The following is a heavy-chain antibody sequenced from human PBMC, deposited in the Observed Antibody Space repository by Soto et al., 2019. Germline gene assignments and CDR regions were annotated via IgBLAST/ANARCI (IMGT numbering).Heavy chain of an antibody. CDR3: AREKYSSSSGMFDP. CDR1: GFTFSSYA. Sequence: QVQLVESGGGVVQPGRSLRLSCAASGFTFSSYAMHWVRQAPGKGLEWVSVISYDGSNKYYADSVKGRFTISRDNSKNTRYLQMNSLRAEDTAVYYCAREKYSSSSGMFDPWCQGTLVTVSS. CDR2: ISYDGSNK. V-gene: IGHV3-30-3*01. J-gene: IGHJ5*02. D-gene: IGHD6-6*01.